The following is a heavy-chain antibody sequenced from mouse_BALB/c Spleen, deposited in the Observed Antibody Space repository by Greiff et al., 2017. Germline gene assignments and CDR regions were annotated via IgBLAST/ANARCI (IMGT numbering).Heavy chain of an antibody. V-gene: IGHV14-1*02. CDR2: IDPENGNT. CDR1: GFTINDYY. CDR3: ATVGFDY. Sequence: EVMLVESGAELVRPGASVKLSCKASGFTINDYYMHWVKQRPEQGLEWIGWIDPENGNTIYDPKFQGKASITADTSSNTAYLQLSSLTSEDTAVYYYATVGFDYWGQGTTLTGSS. D-gene: IGHD1-1*01. J-gene: IGHJ2*01.